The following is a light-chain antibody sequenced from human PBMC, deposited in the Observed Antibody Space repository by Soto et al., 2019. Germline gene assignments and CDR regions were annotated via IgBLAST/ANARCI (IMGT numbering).Light chain of an antibody. Sequence: EIVLTQSPGTLSLSPGERATLSCRASQSVSSNNLAWYQQKPGQAPRLLIYGTSTRATGIPARFSGSGSGTEFTLTISSLQSEDFAVYYCQQYNNWPITFGQGTRLEIK. J-gene: IGKJ5*01. CDR3: QQYNNWPIT. CDR1: QSVSSN. CDR2: GTS. V-gene: IGKV3-15*01.